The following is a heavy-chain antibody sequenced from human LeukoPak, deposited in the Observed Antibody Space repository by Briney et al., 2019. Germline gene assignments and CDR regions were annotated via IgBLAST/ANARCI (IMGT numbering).Heavy chain of an antibody. V-gene: IGHV3-21*01. CDR2: ITGSSSYI. D-gene: IGHD2-15*01. CDR3: ARGGGSCDY. J-gene: IGHJ4*02. CDR1: GFTFSSYG. Sequence: GGSLRLSCAASGFTFSSYGMHWVRQAPGKGLEWVSSITGSSSYIYYADSVKGRFTISRDNAKNSLYLQMNSLRAEDTAVYYCARGGGSCDYWGQGTLVTVSS.